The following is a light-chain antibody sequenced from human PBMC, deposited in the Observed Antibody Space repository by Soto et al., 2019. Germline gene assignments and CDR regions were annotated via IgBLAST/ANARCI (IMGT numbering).Light chain of an antibody. CDR3: MHIRKLPYS. V-gene: IGKV2D-29*01. CDR2: EVS. Sequence: DIVMTQTPLSLSVTPGQPASISCKSSQSLLHSDGKTYLYWYLQTPGQPPQLLIYEVSNRVAVEPERVNGRVSGSDLTPKQSRLKDAYVGVYYRMHIRKLPYSLGHGTKLEI. CDR1: QSLLHSDGKTY. J-gene: IGKJ2*01.